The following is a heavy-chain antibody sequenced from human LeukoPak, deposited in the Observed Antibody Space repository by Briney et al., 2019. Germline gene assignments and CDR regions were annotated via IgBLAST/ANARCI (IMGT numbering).Heavy chain of an antibody. V-gene: IGHV3-48*01. CDR1: GFTFSSYS. CDR2: ISSSSSTI. Sequence: GGSLRPSCAASGFTFSSYSMNWVRQAPGKGLEWVSYISSSSSTIYYADSVKGRFTISRDNAKNSLYLQMNSLRAEDTAVYYCVRGGDYWGQGTLVTVSS. CDR3: VRGGDY. J-gene: IGHJ4*02.